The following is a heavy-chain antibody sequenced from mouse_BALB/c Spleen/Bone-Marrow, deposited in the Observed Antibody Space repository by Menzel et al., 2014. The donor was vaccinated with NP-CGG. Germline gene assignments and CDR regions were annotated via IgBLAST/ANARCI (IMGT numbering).Heavy chain of an antibody. CDR3: TRDDRSFAY. CDR1: GYTFTSYW. D-gene: IGHD1-1*01. Sequence: QVQLQQSGAELVRPGASVKLSCKASGYTFTSYWINWVKQRPGQGLEWIGNIYPSDSYTNYNQKFKDKATLTVDKSSSTAYMQLSSPTSEDSAVYYCTRDDRSFAYWGQGTLVTVSA. V-gene: IGHV1-69*02. J-gene: IGHJ3*01. CDR2: IYPSDSYT.